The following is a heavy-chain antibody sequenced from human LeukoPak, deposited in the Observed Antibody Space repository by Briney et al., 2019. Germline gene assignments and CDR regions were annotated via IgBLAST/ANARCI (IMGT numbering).Heavy chain of an antibody. CDR1: GNTFTGYY. Sequence: GASVKVSCKASGNTFTGYYIHWVRQAPGQGLEWMGWINPNNGGTNYAQKFQGRVTMTRDTSISTAYMELNRLTSDDTAVYYCARDKYTGYETFDYWGQGTPVTVSS. J-gene: IGHJ4*02. CDR3: ARDKYTGYETFDY. D-gene: IGHD5-12*01. CDR2: INPNNGGT. V-gene: IGHV1-2*02.